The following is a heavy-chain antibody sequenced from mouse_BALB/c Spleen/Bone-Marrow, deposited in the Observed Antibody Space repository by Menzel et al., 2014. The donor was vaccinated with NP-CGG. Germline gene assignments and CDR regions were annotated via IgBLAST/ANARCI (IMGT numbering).Heavy chain of an antibody. J-gene: IGHJ4*01. Sequence: EVKLEESGGGLVQPGGSLKLSCAASGLDFSRYWMSWVRQAPGKGLEWIGEINPDSRTINSTPSLKDKFIISRDKGKNTLYLEMSKVRSEDTALYYCARRDYYYGMDYWGQGTSVTVSS. CDR1: GLDFSRYW. CDR2: INPDSRTI. CDR3: ARRDYYYGMDY. D-gene: IGHD3-3*01. V-gene: IGHV4-1*02.